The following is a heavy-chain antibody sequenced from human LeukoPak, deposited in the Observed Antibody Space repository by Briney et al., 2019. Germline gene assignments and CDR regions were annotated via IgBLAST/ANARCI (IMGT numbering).Heavy chain of an antibody. Sequence: SVKVSCKASGYTFTSHAISWVRQAPGQGLEWMGGIIPIFGTANYAQKFQGRVTITADESTSTAYMELSSLRSEDTAVYYCASLSYGSQFDYWGQGTLVTVSS. CDR1: GYTFTSHA. J-gene: IGHJ4*02. V-gene: IGHV1-69*13. D-gene: IGHD5-18*01. CDR3: ASLSYGSQFDY. CDR2: IIPIFGTA.